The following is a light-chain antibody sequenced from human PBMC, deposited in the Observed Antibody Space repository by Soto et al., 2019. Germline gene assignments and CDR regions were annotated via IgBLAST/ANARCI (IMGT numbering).Light chain of an antibody. CDR3: SSYTSISNYV. CDR1: SSDVGGYNY. V-gene: IGLV2-14*01. CDR2: EVS. Sequence: QSALTQPASVSGSPGQSITISCTGTSSDVGGYNYVSWYQQHPGKAPKLMIYEVSNRPSGVSNRFSGSKSGNTASLTTSGLQAEDEADYYCSSYTSISNYVFGTGTKLTVL. J-gene: IGLJ1*01.